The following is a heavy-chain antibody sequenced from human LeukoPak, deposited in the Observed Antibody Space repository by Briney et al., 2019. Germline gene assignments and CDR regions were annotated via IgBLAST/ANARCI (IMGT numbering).Heavy chain of an antibody. Sequence: GGSLRLSCAVSGFTFRSCAMSWVRRAPGKGLEWVSAISGSGDSTYYADSVKGRFSISRDNSKNTLFLQMNSLRAEDTAVYYCAKAHYDSSGYYLCYFDYWGQGTLVTVSS. D-gene: IGHD3-22*01. J-gene: IGHJ4*02. CDR1: GFTFRSCA. CDR3: AKAHYDSSGYYLCYFDY. CDR2: ISGSGDST. V-gene: IGHV3-23*01.